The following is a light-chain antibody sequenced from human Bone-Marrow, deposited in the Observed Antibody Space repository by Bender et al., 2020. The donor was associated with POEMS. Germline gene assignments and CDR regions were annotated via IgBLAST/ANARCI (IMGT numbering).Light chain of an antibody. J-gene: IGLJ3*02. CDR2: SDI. Sequence: QSVVTQPPSLSEAPRQRVTISCSGGSSNIGRSPVDWYQHLPGTAPKLLIYSDIQRPSGVPDRFSGSQSGTSAYLAINGLESEDEALYYCSAWDDSLSGWVFGGGTKLTVL. CDR3: SAWDDSLSGWV. CDR1: SSNIGRSP. V-gene: IGLV1-44*01.